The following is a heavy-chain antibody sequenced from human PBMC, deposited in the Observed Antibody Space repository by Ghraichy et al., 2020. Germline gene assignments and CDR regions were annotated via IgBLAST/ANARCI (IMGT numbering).Heavy chain of an antibody. CDR2: IKQDGSEQ. CDR1: RFSFSSYW. V-gene: IGHV3-7*01. D-gene: IGHD3-22*01. CDR3: ARDPFDSGGYSYAAFDI. Sequence: GGSLRLSCAASRFSFSSYWMTWVRQAPGKGLEWVANIKQDGSEQFYVDSVKGRFIISRDNAKNSLYLQMNSLRAEDTAVYYCARDPFDSGGYSYAAFDIWGQGTMVTVSS. J-gene: IGHJ3*02.